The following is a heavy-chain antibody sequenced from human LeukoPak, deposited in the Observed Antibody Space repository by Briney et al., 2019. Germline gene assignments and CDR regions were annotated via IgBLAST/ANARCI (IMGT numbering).Heavy chain of an antibody. Sequence: PSETLSLTCTVSGGSVSSGSYYWSWIRQPPGKGLEWIGHIYDSGSTTYNPSLKSRVTMSVDTSKNQFSLNLSSVTAADTAVYYCARGRIGGPRAPFDYWGQGTLVTVSS. J-gene: IGHJ4*02. CDR1: GGSVSSGSYY. CDR3: ARGRIGGPRAPFDY. D-gene: IGHD3-16*01. CDR2: IYDSGST. V-gene: IGHV4-61*01.